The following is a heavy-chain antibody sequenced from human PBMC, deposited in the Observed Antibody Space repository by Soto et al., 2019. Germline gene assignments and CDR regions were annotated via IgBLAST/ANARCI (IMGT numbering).Heavy chain of an antibody. CDR3: ARGVTVFGLVSRFWFDP. D-gene: IGHD3-3*01. CDR2: IYNRGIT. Sequence: SETLSLTCTVSGGSISSGDYSWSWVRQSPGKGLEWIGHIYNRGITYYNPSLKSRVVISIDTPRNQFSLRLNPLTAADRAVYFCARGVTVFGLVSRFWFDPWGQGTVVTVSS. CDR1: GGSISSGDYS. J-gene: IGHJ5*02. V-gene: IGHV4-30-4*01.